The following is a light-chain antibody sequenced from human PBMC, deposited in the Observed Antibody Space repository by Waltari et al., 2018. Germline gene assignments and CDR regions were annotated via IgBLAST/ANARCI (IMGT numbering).Light chain of an antibody. CDR3: QQYNYWPPWT. CDR2: DAS. V-gene: IGKV3-15*01. Sequence: EIVMTQSPATLSVSPGERATLSCRASQSVSSSLAWYQQKTGQAPRLLIYDASTRATGIGARFSGSGSGTEFTLTISSLQSEDFAVYYCQQYNYWPPWTFGQGTKVEFK. J-gene: IGKJ1*01. CDR1: QSVSSS.